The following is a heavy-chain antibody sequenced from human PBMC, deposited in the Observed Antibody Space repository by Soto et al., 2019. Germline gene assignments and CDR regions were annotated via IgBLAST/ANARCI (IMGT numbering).Heavy chain of an antibody. D-gene: IGHD6-19*01. CDR2: IDPSDSYT. V-gene: IGHV5-10-1*03. Sequence: EVQLVQSGAEVKKPGESLRISCKGSGYSFTSYWINWVRQMPGKGLEWMGRIDPSDSYTNYSPSFQGHVTISADKSISTAYLQWSSLKASDTAMYYGARIAVAGAFYYGMDVWGQGTTVTVSS. CDR3: ARIAVAGAFYYGMDV. J-gene: IGHJ6*02. CDR1: GYSFTSYW.